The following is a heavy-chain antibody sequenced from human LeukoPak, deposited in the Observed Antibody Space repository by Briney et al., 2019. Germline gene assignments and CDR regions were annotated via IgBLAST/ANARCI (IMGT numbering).Heavy chain of an antibody. CDR2: INPSGGST. Sequence: GASVKVSCKASGYTFTSYYIHWVRQAPGQGLEWMGLINPSGGSTNYAQRFQGRVTMTRDTSTGTVYMELSSLRSEDTAVYYCARGPSITMVRGGQWYYYMDVWGKGTTVTISS. CDR1: GYTFTSYY. V-gene: IGHV1-46*01. CDR3: ARGPSITMVRGGQWYYYMDV. J-gene: IGHJ6*03. D-gene: IGHD3-10*01.